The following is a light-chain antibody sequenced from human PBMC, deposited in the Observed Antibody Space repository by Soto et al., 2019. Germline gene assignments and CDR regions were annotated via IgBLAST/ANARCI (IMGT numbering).Light chain of an antibody. V-gene: IGKV3-11*01. CDR1: QSVSSY. CDR2: GAS. Sequence: EIVLTQSPATLSLSPGERATLSCRASQSVSSYLAWYQQKPGQAPRLLIYGASNRATDIPARFSGSGSGTDFTLIISGLEPEDFAVYYCQHRGKWPRTFGQGTKVEI. J-gene: IGKJ2*01. CDR3: QHRGKWPRT.